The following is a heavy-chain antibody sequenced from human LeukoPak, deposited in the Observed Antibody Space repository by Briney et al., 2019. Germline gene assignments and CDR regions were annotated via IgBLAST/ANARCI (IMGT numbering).Heavy chain of an antibody. J-gene: IGHJ4*02. V-gene: IGHV3-23*01. D-gene: IGHD3-22*01. Sequence: GGSLRLSCAASGITFRNYGMHWVRQAPGKGLEWVSGISGSGGSTYYADSVKGRFTISRDNSKNTLYLQMNSLRAEDTAVYYCAKDRKNTMIVVGFDYWGQGTLVTVSS. CDR1: GITFRNYG. CDR3: AKDRKNTMIVVGFDY. CDR2: ISGSGGST.